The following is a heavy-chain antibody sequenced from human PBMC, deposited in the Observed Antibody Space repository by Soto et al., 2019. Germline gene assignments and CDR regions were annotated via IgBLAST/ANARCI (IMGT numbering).Heavy chain of an antibody. J-gene: IGHJ5*02. CDR3: ARRRGAYCSSTSCYSDLFDP. CDR1: GGSISSGGYY. CDR2: IYYSGST. V-gene: IGHV4-31*03. Sequence: QVQLQESGPGLVKPSQTLSLTCTVSGGSISSGGYYWSWIRQHPGKGLEWIGYIYYSGSTYYNPSLKSRVTISVDTSKNQFYLKLSSVTAADTAVYYCARRRGAYCSSTSCYSDLFDPWGQGTLVTVSS. D-gene: IGHD2-2*02.